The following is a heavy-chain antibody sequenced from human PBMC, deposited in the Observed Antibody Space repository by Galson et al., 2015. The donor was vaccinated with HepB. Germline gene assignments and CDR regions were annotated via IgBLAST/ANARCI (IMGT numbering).Heavy chain of an antibody. D-gene: IGHD3-22*01. J-gene: IGHJ4*02. CDR3: ARHTTSYYYDTSGWGFDY. CDR2: IDPSDSYT. V-gene: IGHV5-10-1*01. Sequence: QSGAEVKKPGESLRISCKGSGYSFPSYWISWVRQMPGKGLECMGRIDPSDSYTNYSPSFQGHVTISADKSISTAYLQWISLKASDTAMYYCARHTTSYYYDTSGWGFDYWGQGTLVTVSS. CDR1: GYSFPSYW.